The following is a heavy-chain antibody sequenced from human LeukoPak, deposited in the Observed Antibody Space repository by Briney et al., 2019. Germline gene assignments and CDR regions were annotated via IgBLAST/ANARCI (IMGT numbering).Heavy chain of an antibody. CDR2: INPNSGGT. CDR3: ARVDIVGAIKGQ. D-gene: IGHD1-26*01. CDR1: GYTFTGHY. J-gene: IGHJ4*02. Sequence: ASVKVSCKASGYTFTGHYMHWVRQAPRQGLEWMGWINPNSGGTNYAQKFQGRVTMTRDTSISTAYMELSRLRSDDTAVYYCARVDIVGAIKGQWGQGTLVTVSS. V-gene: IGHV1-2*02.